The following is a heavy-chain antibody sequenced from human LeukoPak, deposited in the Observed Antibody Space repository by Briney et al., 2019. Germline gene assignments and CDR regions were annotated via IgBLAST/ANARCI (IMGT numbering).Heavy chain of an antibody. CDR3: ARGLYGGGSGYYMDV. CDR1: GGSISSYY. D-gene: IGHD3-16*01. V-gene: IGHV4-59*01. Sequence: NSSETLSLTCTVSGGSISSYYWSWIRQPPGKGLEWIGYIYYSGSTNYNPSLKSRVTISVDTSKNQFSLKLSSVTAADTAVYYCARGLYGGGSGYYMDVWGKGTTVTVSS. CDR2: IYYSGST. J-gene: IGHJ6*03.